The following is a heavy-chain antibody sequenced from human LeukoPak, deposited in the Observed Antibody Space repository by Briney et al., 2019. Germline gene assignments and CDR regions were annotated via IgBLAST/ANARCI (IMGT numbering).Heavy chain of an antibody. D-gene: IGHD3-3*01. CDR3: AKDRGAVLRFLD. J-gene: IGHJ4*02. Sequence: GGSLRLSCAASGFTFSSYAMSWVRQAPGKGLEWVPAISGSGGSTYYADSVKGRFTISRDNSKNTLYLQMNSLRAEDTAVYYCAKDRGAVLRFLDWGQGTLVTVSS. CDR2: ISGSGGST. CDR1: GFTFSSYA. V-gene: IGHV3-23*01.